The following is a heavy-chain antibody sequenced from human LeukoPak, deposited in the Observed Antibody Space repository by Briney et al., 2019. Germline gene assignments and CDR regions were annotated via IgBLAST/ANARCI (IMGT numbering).Heavy chain of an antibody. Sequence: GGSLTLSCAASGFTFDDYMMHWVRQAPGKGLEWVSLISWDGSRTFYADSVKGRFTMSRVNNKNSLYLQMNSVRTEDTAFYYCAKDGGGTMVRGRYFHHWGQGTLVTVSS. V-gene: IGHV3-43*01. CDR3: AKDGGGTMVRGRYFHH. CDR1: GFTFDDYM. CDR2: ISWDGSRT. D-gene: IGHD3-10*01. J-gene: IGHJ1*01.